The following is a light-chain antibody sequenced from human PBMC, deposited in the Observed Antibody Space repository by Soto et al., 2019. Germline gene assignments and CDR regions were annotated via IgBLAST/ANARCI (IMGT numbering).Light chain of an antibody. CDR1: QSVTTR. CDR2: GAS. CDR3: QQYGGSPIT. J-gene: IGKJ5*01. V-gene: IGKV3-20*01. Sequence: IVLTQSPGSLSLSPGERVTLCCRASQSVTTRLAWYQHKPGQAPTLLMSGASNRASGVPVRFSGSGSGTDFTLTITRLEPEDFALYYCQQYGGSPITFGLGTRLEI.